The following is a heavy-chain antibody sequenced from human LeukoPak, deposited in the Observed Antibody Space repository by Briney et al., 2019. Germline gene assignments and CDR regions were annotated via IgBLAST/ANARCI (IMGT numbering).Heavy chain of an antibody. V-gene: IGHV1-2*02. CDR1: GYTFTDRY. CDR3: ATDPVGYCSANGCYSVDY. D-gene: IGHD2-15*01. CDR2: IYPNGGGT. J-gene: IGHJ4*02. Sequence: ASVKVSCKASGYTFTDRYIHWVRQAPGQGLEWMGWIYPNGGGTTYAQKFQGRVTMTRDTSISTAYLEVSRLTYDDTAVYYCATDPVGYCSANGCYSVDYWGQGTLVTVSS.